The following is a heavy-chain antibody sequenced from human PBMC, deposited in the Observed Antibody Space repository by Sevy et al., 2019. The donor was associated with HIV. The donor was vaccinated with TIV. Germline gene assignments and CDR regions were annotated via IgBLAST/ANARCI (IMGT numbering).Heavy chain of an antibody. Sequence: GGSLRLSCAASGFTFSSYAMSWVRQAPGKGLEWVSAISGSGGSTYYADSVKGRFTISRDNSKNTLYLQMNSLRAEDTAVYYCAKAQRDIVVVPAATGINHWGQGTLVTVSS. V-gene: IGHV3-23*01. CDR2: ISGSGGST. D-gene: IGHD2-2*01. CDR1: GFTFSSYA. J-gene: IGHJ4*02. CDR3: AKAQRDIVVVPAATGINH.